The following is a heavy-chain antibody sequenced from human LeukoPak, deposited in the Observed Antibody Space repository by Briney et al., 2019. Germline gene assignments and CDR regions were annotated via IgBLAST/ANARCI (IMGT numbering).Heavy chain of an antibody. V-gene: IGHV4-59*02. CDR1: GVSVSSHY. Sequence: SETLSLTCTVSGVSVSSHYWSWIRQPPGKGLEWIASIYYSGSTNYNPSLKSRVTISVDTSKNQFSLILSSVTAADTAVYYCARVDTVMATTLGYFDLWGRGTLVTVSS. D-gene: IGHD5-18*01. CDR2: IYYSGST. CDR3: ARVDTVMATTLGYFDL. J-gene: IGHJ2*01.